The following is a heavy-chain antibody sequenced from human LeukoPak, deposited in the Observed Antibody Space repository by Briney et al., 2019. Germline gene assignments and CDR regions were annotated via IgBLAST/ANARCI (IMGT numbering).Heavy chain of an antibody. CDR3: AKGFYYDSSGTSDY. CDR1: GFTFSSYG. V-gene: IGHV3-23*01. D-gene: IGHD3-22*01. J-gene: IGHJ4*02. CDR2: ISGSGGST. Sequence: GGSLRLSCAASGFTFSSYGMHWVRQAPGKGLEWVSAISGSGGSTYYADSVKGRFTISRDNSKNTLYLQMNSLRAEDTAVYHCAKGFYYDSSGTSDYWGQGTLVTVSS.